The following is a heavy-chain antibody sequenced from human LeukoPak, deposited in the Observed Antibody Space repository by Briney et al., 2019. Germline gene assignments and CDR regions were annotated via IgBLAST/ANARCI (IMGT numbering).Heavy chain of an antibody. CDR2: IYYSGTT. J-gene: IGHJ4*02. CDR1: GGSISNSYYY. V-gene: IGHV4-39*01. CDR3: AKSLSAGSSGYISYYFDY. D-gene: IGHD5-18*01. Sequence: PSETLSLTCTVSGGSISNSYYYWGWTRQPPGEALEWIGSIYYSGTTYYKPSLKSRVTISVDTSKNQFSLRLSSVTAADTAVYYCAKSLSAGSSGYISYYFDYWGQGTLVTVSS.